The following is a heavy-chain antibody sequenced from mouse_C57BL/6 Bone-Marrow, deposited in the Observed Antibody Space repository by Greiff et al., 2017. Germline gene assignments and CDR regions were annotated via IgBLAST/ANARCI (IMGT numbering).Heavy chain of an antibody. Sequence: QVQLQQPGAELVKPGASVKLSCKASGYTFTSYWMHWVKQRPGRGLEWIGRIDPNNGGTKYNEKFKSKATLTVAKPSRTAYMQLNSLTSTDSAVYYCAGLLHGSPGYFDVWGTGTTVTVSS. V-gene: IGHV1-72*01. CDR1: GYTFTSYW. CDR3: AGLLHGSPGYFDV. CDR2: IDPNNGGT. J-gene: IGHJ1*03. D-gene: IGHD1-1*01.